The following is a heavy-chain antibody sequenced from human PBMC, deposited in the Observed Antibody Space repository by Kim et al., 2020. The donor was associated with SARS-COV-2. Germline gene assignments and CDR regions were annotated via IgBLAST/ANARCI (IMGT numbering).Heavy chain of an antibody. CDR2: IHYSGNI. V-gene: IGHV4-61*01. CDR3: ARGWDLSAFGWFDP. J-gene: IGHJ5*02. D-gene: IGHD1-26*01. CDR1: DFSVSSSNYY. Sequence: SETLSLTCNVSDFSVSSSNYYWTWIRQPPGKGLEWIGYIHYSGNINYNSSLKSRVTISMDTSKNQFSLKLNSVTAADTAVYYCARGWDLSAFGWFDPWGQGTLVTVSS.